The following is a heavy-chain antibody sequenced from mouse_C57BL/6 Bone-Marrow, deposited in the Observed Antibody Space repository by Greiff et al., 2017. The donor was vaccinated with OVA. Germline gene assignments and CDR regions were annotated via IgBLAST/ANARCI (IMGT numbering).Heavy chain of an antibody. CDR3: ARFITTAWYFDV. Sequence: QVQLQQPGAELVRPGSSVKLSCKASGYTFTSYWMHWVKQRPIQGLEWIGNIDPSDSETHYNQKFKDKATLTVDKSSSTAYMQLSSLTSEDSAVYYCARFITTAWYFDVWGTGTTVTVSS. CDR2: IDPSDSET. J-gene: IGHJ1*03. D-gene: IGHD1-1*01. CDR1: GYTFTSYW. V-gene: IGHV1-52*01.